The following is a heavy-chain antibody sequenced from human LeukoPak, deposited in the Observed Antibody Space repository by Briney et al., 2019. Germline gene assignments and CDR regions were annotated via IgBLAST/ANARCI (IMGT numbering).Heavy chain of an antibody. CDR2: IYYSGST. Sequence: PSETLSLTCSVSGGSISSSSYYWGWIRQPPGKGLEWIGSIYYSGSTYYNPSLKSRVTISVDTSKNQFSRKLSSVTAADTAVYXXXXSXAVAGTSYYYYYYYMDVWGKGTTATVSS. CDR1: GGSISSSSYY. V-gene: IGHV4-39*07. CDR3: XXSXAVAGTSYYYYYYYMDV. D-gene: IGHD6-19*01. J-gene: IGHJ6*03.